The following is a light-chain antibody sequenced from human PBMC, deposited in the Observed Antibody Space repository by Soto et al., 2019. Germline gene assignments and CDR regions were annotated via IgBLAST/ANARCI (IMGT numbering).Light chain of an antibody. CDR1: SSDVGSNNL. CDR3: SSFARSSTP. Sequence: QSVLTQPASVSGSPGQSITISCTGTSSDVGSNNLVSWYQQHPGKAPKLMIYEVCRRPSGVSNRFSGSKSGNTASLTISGLQAEDEADYYCSSFARSSTPFGSGTKLTVL. J-gene: IGLJ1*01. CDR2: EVC. V-gene: IGLV2-23*02.